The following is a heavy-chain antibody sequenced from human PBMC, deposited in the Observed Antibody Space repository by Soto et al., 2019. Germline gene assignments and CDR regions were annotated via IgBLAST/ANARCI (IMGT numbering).Heavy chain of an antibody. Sequence: PSETLSLTCNVSGGSIINNYCSWVRQSPEKGREWIGYMYYNGNINYNPSLKSRVTISIDTSKNQFSLTLKSVTAADTAVYYCASGGNWFDPWGQGVLVTVSS. CDR3: ASGGNWFDP. V-gene: IGHV4-59*01. CDR1: GGSIINNY. D-gene: IGHD3-16*01. J-gene: IGHJ5*02. CDR2: MYYNGNI.